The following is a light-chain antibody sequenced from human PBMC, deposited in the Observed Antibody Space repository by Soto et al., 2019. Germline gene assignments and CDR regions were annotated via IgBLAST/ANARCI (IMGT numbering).Light chain of an antibody. CDR3: QQSYTTLWT. J-gene: IGKJ1*01. V-gene: IGKV1-39*01. CDR2: AAS. CDR1: QSISSY. Sequence: DIPMTQSPSSLSASVGDRVTITCRASQSISSYLNWYQQKPGKAPKLLIYAASSLQSGVPSRFSGSGSGTDFTLTISSLQPEDFATYYCQQSYTTLWTFGHGTKVEIK.